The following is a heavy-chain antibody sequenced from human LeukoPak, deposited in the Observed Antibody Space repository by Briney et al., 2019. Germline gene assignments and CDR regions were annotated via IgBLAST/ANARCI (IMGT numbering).Heavy chain of an antibody. J-gene: IGHJ4*02. V-gene: IGHV3-74*01. Sequence: GGSLRLSCAASGFTFSCYWMHWVRQAPGKGLVWVSRINSDGSSTSYADSVKGRFTISRDNAKNTLYLQMNSLRAEDTAVYYCARDLGSASYYYDSSGYPPGYWGQGTLVTVSS. D-gene: IGHD3-22*01. CDR2: INSDGSST. CDR3: ARDLGSASYYYDSSGYPPGY. CDR1: GFTFSCYW.